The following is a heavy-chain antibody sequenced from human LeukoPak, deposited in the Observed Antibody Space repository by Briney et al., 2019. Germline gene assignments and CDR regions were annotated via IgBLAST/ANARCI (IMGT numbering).Heavy chain of an antibody. CDR2: ISSSSSYI. CDR3: ARDLGSIVVVPAAHYYGMDV. D-gene: IGHD2-2*01. J-gene: IGHJ6*02. V-gene: IGHV3-21*01. CDR1: GFTFSSYS. Sequence: PGGSLRLSYAASGFTFSSYSMNWVRQAPGKGLEWVSSISSSSSYIYYADSVKGRFTISRDNAKNSLYLQMNSLRAEDTAVYYCARDLGSIVVVPAAHYYGMDVWGQGTTVTVSS.